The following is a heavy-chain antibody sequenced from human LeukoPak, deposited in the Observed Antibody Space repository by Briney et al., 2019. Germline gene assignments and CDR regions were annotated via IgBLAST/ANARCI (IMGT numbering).Heavy chain of an antibody. CDR3: ASGLRAVWIQLSGPDY. CDR1: GFSVSSNY. Sequence: GGSLRLSCAASGFSVSSNYMCWVRQAPGKGLEWVSLIYSAGSTYYADSVKGRFTISRDNSKNTLHLHMNNLRVEDTAVYYCASGLRAVWIQLSGPDYWGQGALVTVS. CDR2: IYSAGST. J-gene: IGHJ4*02. D-gene: IGHD5-18*01. V-gene: IGHV3-53*01.